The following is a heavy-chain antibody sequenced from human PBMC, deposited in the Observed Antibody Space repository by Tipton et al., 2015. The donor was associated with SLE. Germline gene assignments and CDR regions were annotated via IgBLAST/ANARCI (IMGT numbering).Heavy chain of an antibody. J-gene: IGHJ4*02. D-gene: IGHD3-10*01. CDR1: GFTFRSYT. Sequence: SLRLSCAASGFTFRSYTMNWVRQAPGKGLEWVSGISAYRGHTCYADSVKGRFTISRDNSKNTVYLQMHSLRAEDAAVYYCAREYDSGSVDYWGQGTLVTVSS. V-gene: IGHV3-23*01. CDR3: AREYDSGSVDY. CDR2: ISAYRGHT.